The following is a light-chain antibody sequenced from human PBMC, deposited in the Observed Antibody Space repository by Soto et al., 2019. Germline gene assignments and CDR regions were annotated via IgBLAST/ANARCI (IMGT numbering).Light chain of an antibody. Sequence: DIQMTQSPSTLSGSVGDRVTITCRASQTISSWLAWYQQKPGKAPKLLIYKASTRKYGVPERFSGSGSGTDFTLSITNLQAEDVAVYYCHQYYSPPFAFGPGTKVHL. V-gene: IGKV1-5*03. CDR1: QTISSW. CDR2: KAS. J-gene: IGKJ3*01. CDR3: HQYYSPPFA.